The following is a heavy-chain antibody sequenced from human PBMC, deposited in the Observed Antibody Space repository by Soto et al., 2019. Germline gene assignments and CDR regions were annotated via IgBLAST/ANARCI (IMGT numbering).Heavy chain of an antibody. D-gene: IGHD2-15*01. CDR3: ASTVVTPLGFDL. Sequence: GGSLRLSCAASGFTFSSYSMTWVRQAPGKGLEWVAHITASGGSTYYADSVRGRFTISRDTSRNTLHLQMNSLSPEDTAVYYCASTVVTPLGFDLWGRGTLVTVSS. CDR2: ITASGGST. J-gene: IGHJ2*01. CDR1: GFTFSSYS. V-gene: IGHV3-23*01.